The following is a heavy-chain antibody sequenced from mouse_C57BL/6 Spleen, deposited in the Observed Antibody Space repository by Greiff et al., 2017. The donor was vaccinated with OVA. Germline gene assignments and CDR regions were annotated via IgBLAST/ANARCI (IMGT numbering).Heavy chain of an antibody. CDR2: IRSTSNNYAP. J-gene: IGHJ4*01. CDR3: VRRGSAMDY. CDR1: GFSFNTSA. Sequence: EVQGVESGGGLLQPKGSLKLSCAASGFSFNTSAMNWVRQAPGKGLEWVARIRSTSNNYAPYYAELVRDIFTISRDDSDSMLSLQINNVKTEDTSRYYCVRRGSAMDYWGQGTSVTVSS. V-gene: IGHV10-1*01.